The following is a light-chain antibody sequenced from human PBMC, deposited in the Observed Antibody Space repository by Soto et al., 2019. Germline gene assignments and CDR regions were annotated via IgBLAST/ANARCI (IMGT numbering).Light chain of an antibody. CDR3: HQRPSWPRT. CDR2: PTS. CDR1: RYINTR. V-gene: IGKV3-11*01. Sequence: DIVLTQSPATLSSFPGDRVTLSCRASRYINTRLVWYQHRPGQAPRLLIYPTSLRAAGIPPTFSASGSGTDFTLTISDVQPEDFTLYYCHQRPSWPRTFGQGTKV. J-gene: IGKJ1*01.